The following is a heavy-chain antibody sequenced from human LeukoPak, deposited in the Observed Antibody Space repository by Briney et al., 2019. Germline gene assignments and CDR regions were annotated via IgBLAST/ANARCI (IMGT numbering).Heavy chain of an antibody. CDR1: GFSISNYW. J-gene: IGHJ4*02. Sequence: GGSLRLSCAASGFSISNYWMSWVRQAPGKGLEWVANIKQAESEKFYVDSVKDRFIISRDNAENSVYLQMNSLTDEDTAVYYCARDFDYGDSKGSFDYWGQGTLVTVSS. CDR3: ARDFDYGDSKGSFDY. CDR2: IKQAESEK. D-gene: IGHD4-17*01. V-gene: IGHV3-7*01.